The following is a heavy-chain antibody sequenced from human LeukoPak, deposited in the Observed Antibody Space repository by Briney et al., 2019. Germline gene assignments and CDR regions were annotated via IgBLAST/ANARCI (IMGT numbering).Heavy chain of an antibody. CDR1: GYTFTSYG. CDR2: ISAYNGHT. Sequence: GASVKVSCKASGYTFTSYGITWVRQAPGQGLEWMAWISAYNGHTNYAQNLQGRVTMTTDTSTSTAYMELRSLRSDDTAVYYCARDSRRPTPQEERTWFDPWGQGTLVTVSS. D-gene: IGHD1-7*01. J-gene: IGHJ5*02. V-gene: IGHV1-18*04. CDR3: ARDSRRPTPQEERTWFDP.